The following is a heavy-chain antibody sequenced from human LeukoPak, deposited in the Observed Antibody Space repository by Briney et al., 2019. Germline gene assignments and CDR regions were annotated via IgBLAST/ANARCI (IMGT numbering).Heavy chain of an antibody. CDR3: ARGPTFDC. J-gene: IGHJ4*02. CDR1: GFTFSNHG. V-gene: IGHV3-33*01. D-gene: IGHD4-11*01. CDR2: IWYDGSNK. Sequence: GRSLRLSCAASGFTFSNHGMHWVRQAPGKGLEWVALIWYDGSNKEYAESVKGRFTISRDNSKNTLYLQMNSLRVGDTAVYFCARGPTFDCWGQGTLVTVSS.